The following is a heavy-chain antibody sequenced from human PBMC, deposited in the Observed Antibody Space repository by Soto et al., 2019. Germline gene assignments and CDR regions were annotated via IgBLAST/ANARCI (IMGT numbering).Heavy chain of an antibody. CDR2: ISGSSSNI. CDR1: RFTLGAYS. V-gene: IGHV3-48*01. Sequence: EVQLVESGGALVRPGSSLRLSCAASRFTLGAYSMNWVRQAPGKGLEWISYISGSSSNIYYADSVKGRFTISRDNAKNSLYLQMHSLRVEDTAVYYCARGEDYVWGSYRYTPFDYWGQGTLVTVSS. D-gene: IGHD3-16*02. J-gene: IGHJ4*02. CDR3: ARGEDYVWGSYRYTPFDY.